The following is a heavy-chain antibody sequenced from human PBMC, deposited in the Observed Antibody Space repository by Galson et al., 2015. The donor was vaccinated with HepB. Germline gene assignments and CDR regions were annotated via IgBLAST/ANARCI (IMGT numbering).Heavy chain of an antibody. CDR2: ISSTSRYI. V-gene: IGHV3-21*01. CDR1: GFTFSSYS. CDR3: ARDLFLSFGENSYGMDV. Sequence: SGFTFSSYSMNWVRQAPGKGLEWVSSISSTSRYIYYADSMKGRFTISRDNAKNSLYLQMNSLRAEDTAVYYCARDLFLSFGENSYGMDVWGQGTTVTVSS. J-gene: IGHJ6*02. D-gene: IGHD3-10*01.